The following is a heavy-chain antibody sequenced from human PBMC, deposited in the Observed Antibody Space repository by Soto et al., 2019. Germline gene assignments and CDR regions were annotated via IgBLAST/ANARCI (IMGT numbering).Heavy chain of an antibody. CDR1: GFTFDDYA. J-gene: IGHJ3*02. Sequence: EVQLVESGGGLVQPGRSLRLSCAASGFTFDDYAMHWVRQAPGKGLEWVSGISWNSGSIGYAGSVKGRFTISRDNAKNSLYLQMNSLRAEDTALYYCANPTVKWLVWGVGAFDIWGQGTMVTVSS. CDR3: ANPTVKWLVWGVGAFDI. V-gene: IGHV3-9*01. CDR2: ISWNSGSI. D-gene: IGHD6-19*01.